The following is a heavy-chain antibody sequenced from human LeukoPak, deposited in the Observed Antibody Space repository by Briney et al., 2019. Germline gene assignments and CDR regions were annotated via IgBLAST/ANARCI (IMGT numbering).Heavy chain of an antibody. CDR2: INPSGGST. CDR3: ASEDAAADIYYYYGMDV. Sequence: ASVKVSCKASGYTFTSYYMHWVRQAPGQGLEWMGIINPSGGSTSYAQKFQGRVTMTRDTSTSTAYMELSSLRSEDTAVYYCASEDAAADIYYYYGMDVWGQGTTVTVSS. J-gene: IGHJ6*02. CDR1: GYTFTSYY. D-gene: IGHD6-13*01. V-gene: IGHV1-46*01.